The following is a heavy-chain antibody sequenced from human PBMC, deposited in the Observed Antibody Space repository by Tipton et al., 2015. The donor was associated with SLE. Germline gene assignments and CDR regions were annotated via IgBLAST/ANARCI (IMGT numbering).Heavy chain of an antibody. Sequence: TLSLTCAVYGGSFSGYYWSWIHQPPGKGLEWIGEMNHGGSTNYNPSLKSRVTISVDTSKNQFSLKLSSVTAADTAVYYCARGHKGYSSIWYYYYNYMDVWGKGTTVTVSS. CDR3: ARGHKGYSSIWYYYYNYMDV. V-gene: IGHV4-34*01. CDR1: GGSFSGYY. J-gene: IGHJ6*03. D-gene: IGHD6-13*01. CDR2: MNHGGST.